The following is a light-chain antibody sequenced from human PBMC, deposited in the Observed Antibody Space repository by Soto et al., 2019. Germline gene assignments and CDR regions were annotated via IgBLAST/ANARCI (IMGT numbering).Light chain of an antibody. CDR2: EVR. Sequence: QSALTQPASVSGSPGQSITISCTGTNSDVGTYNYVSWFQQHPGKAPKLMIYEVRNRPSGVSNRFSGSKSGKTASLTISGLQGEDEADYYCASYRSGSTYVFGSGTKLTVL. V-gene: IGLV2-14*01. CDR1: NSDVGTYNY. J-gene: IGLJ1*01. CDR3: ASYRSGSTYV.